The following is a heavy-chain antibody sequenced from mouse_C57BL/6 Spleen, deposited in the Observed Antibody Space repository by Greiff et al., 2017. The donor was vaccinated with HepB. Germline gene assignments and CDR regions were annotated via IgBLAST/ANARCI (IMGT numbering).Heavy chain of an antibody. J-gene: IGHJ4*01. CDR2: INPNNGGT. CDR3: ARRITTVVARYAMDY. CDR1: GYTFTDYY. Sequence: EVQLQQSGPELVKPGASVKISCKASGYTFTDYYMNWVKQSHGKSLEWIGDINPNNGGTSYNQKFKGKATLTVDKSSSTAYMELRSLTSEDSAVYYCARRITTVVARYAMDYWGQRTSVTVSS. D-gene: IGHD1-1*01. V-gene: IGHV1-26*01.